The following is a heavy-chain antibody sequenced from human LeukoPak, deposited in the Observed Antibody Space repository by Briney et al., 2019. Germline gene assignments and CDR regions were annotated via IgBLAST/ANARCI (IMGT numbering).Heavy chain of an antibody. CDR1: GFTFSDYY. Sequence: TPGGSLRLSCAASGFTFSDYYMSWIRQAPGKGLEWVSYISSSGTTISYAQSVKGRFTITRDNAQNSLTLHMNTLRADDTAVYYCARTKRGIAAAMYYFDYWGQGTLVTVSS. J-gene: IGHJ4*02. CDR3: ARTKRGIAAAMYYFDY. D-gene: IGHD6-13*01. V-gene: IGHV3-11*04. CDR2: ISSSGTTI.